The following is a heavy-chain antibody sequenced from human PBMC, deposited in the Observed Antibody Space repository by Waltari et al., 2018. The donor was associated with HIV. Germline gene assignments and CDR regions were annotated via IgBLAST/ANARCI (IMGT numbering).Heavy chain of an antibody. Sequence: LVESGGDLVQSGTSLRLPCEASRFSFSDSDMFWVRQAPGKGLEWVAVISNDGNDKKYVDSVKGRFNVSRDNVKNTLYLYMSRLRPEDTAVYYCVRETSGRDAFDIWGLGTQVIVSS. CDR2: ISNDGNDK. V-gene: IGHV3-30*15. CDR1: RFSFSDSD. D-gene: IGHD2-15*01. CDR3: VRETSGRDAFDI. J-gene: IGHJ3*02.